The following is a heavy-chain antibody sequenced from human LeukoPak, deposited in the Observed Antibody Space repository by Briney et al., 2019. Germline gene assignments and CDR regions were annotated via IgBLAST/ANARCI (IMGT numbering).Heavy chain of an antibody. Sequence: GGSLRLSCAASGFTFGSYAMTWVRQAPGKGLEWVSGISGSGDSTYYADAVKGRFTISRDNSKNTLYLQVNSLRAEDTAVYYCAKDQNCFGSGSLVGYFDYWGQGTLVTVSS. CDR2: ISGSGDST. V-gene: IGHV3-23*01. J-gene: IGHJ4*02. CDR1: GFTFGSYA. D-gene: IGHD3-10*01. CDR3: AKDQNCFGSGSLVGYFDY.